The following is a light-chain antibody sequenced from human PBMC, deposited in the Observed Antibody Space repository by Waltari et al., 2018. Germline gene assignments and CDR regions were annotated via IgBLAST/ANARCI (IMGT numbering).Light chain of an antibody. V-gene: IGKV1-5*03. CDR1: QSISNW. CDR2: KAS. Sequence: DIQMIQSPSSLSASVGDTVTITCRASQSISNWLAWYQQKPGKAPILLIYKASILNSGVPSRFSASGSGTQFTLTISSLQPGDFATYYCQQYNTYSSFGQGTKLEIK. CDR3: QQYNTYSS. J-gene: IGKJ2*01.